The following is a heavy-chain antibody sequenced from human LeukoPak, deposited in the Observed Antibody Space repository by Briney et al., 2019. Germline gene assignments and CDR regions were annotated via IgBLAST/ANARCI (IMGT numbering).Heavy chain of an antibody. V-gene: IGHV3-23*01. D-gene: IGHD2-21*02. Sequence: PGGSLRLSCAASGFTFSSYAMSWVRQAPGKGLEWVSAISGSGGSTYYADSVKGRFTISRDNSKNTLYLQMNSLRAEDTAVYYCARAPAYCGGDCSTAGYWGQGTLVTVSS. J-gene: IGHJ4*02. CDR1: GFTFSSYA. CDR2: ISGSGGST. CDR3: ARAPAYCGGDCSTAGY.